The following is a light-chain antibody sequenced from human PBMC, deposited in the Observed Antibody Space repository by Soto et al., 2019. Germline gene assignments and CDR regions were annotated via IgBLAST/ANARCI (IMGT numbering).Light chain of an antibody. CDR2: DTT. Sequence: QAVVTQPPSVTGAPGQRVTISCTGSHSDIGAGYGVHWYQQFPHSAPKLLIYDTTNRPSGVPDRCSGSRSGTSASLAITGLQAEDEADYYCQSFDSSRIGLLFGGGTKLTVL. J-gene: IGLJ2*01. V-gene: IGLV1-40*01. CDR1: HSDIGAGYG. CDR3: QSFDSSRIGLL.